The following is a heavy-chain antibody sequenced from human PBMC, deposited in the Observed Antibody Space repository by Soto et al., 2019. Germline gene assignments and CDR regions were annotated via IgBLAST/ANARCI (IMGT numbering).Heavy chain of an antibody. CDR1: GGSISSSSYY. Sequence: SETLSLTYTVSGGSISSSSYYWGWIRQPPGKGLEWIGSIYYSGSTYYNPSLKSRVTISVDTSKNQFSLKLSSVTAADTAVYYCARHRFTPGDYYYYMDVWGKGTTVTVSS. V-gene: IGHV4-39*01. CDR3: ARHRFTPGDYYYYMDV. CDR2: IYYSGST. J-gene: IGHJ6*03.